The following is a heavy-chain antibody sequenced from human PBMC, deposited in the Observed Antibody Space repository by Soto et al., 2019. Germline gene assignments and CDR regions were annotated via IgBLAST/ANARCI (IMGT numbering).Heavy chain of an antibody. CDR2: ISAYNGNT. CDR3: ERVVRPIGPWFDP. J-gene: IGHJ5*02. V-gene: IGHV1-18*01. Sequence: QVKLVQSGAEVKKPGASVKVSCKASGYTFTSYGISWVRQAPGQGLEWMGRISAYNGNTNYAQKLQGRVTMTTDTGTSTAYMALRSVTCDDWAVDYWERVVRPIGPWFDPWGQGALVTVAS. CDR1: GYTFTSYG. D-gene: IGHD2-21*01.